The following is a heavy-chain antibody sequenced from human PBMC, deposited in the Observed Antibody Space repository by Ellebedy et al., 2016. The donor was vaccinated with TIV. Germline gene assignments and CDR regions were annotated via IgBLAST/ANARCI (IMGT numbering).Heavy chain of an antibody. CDR1: GGSISSYY. D-gene: IGHD1-26*01. Sequence: MPSETLSLTCTVSGGSISSYYWRWIRQPPGKGLEWIGYIYYSGSTNYNPSLKSRVTISVDTSKNQFSLKLSSVTAADTAVYYCARDRSYSGSYHYWGQGTLVTVSS. V-gene: IGHV4-59*08. CDR2: IYYSGST. CDR3: ARDRSYSGSYHY. J-gene: IGHJ4*02.